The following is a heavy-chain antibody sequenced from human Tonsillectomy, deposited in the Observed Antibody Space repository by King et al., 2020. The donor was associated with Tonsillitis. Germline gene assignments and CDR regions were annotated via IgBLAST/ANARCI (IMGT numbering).Heavy chain of an antibody. V-gene: IGHV3-23*04. D-gene: IGHD1-26*01. Sequence: VQLVESGGGLVQPGGSLRLSCAASGFTFSSYAMSWVRQAPGKGLEWVSLISGSGGNTFYAHSGKGRFTISRDNSKNTLYLQMNSLRAEDTAIYYLAKNTRYGAVGSIDYWGQGTLVTVSS. CDR1: GFTFSSYA. CDR3: AKNTRYGAVGSIDY. CDR2: ISGSGGNT. J-gene: IGHJ4*02.